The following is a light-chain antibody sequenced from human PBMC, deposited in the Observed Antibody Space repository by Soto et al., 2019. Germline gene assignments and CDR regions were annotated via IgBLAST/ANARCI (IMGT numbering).Light chain of an antibody. CDR3: CSYAGSYTYV. CDR1: SSVVGGYNY. Sequence: QSALTQPRSVSGSPGQSVTISRTGTSSVVGGYNYVSWYQQHPGKAPKLMIYDVSKRPSGVPDRFSGSKSGNTASLTISGLQAEDEADYYCCSYAGSYTYVFGTGTKVTVL. V-gene: IGLV2-11*01. CDR2: DVS. J-gene: IGLJ1*01.